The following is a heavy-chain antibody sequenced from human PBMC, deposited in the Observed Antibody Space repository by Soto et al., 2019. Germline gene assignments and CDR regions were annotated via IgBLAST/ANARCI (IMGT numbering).Heavy chain of an antibody. J-gene: IGHJ6*02. D-gene: IGHD3-9*01. CDR2: IWYDGSNK. Sequence: QVQLVESGGGVVQPGRSLRLSCAASGFTFSSYGMHWVRQAPGKGLEWVAVIWYDGSNKYYADSVKGRFTISRDNSKNPLYLQMNSLRAEDTAVYYCATSLTGHYYYGMDVWGQGTTVTVSS. CDR1: GFTFSSYG. CDR3: ATSLTGHYYYGMDV. V-gene: IGHV3-33*01.